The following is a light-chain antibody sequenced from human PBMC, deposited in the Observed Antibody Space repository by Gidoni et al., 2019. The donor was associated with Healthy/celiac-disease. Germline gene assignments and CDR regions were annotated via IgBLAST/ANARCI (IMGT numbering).Light chain of an antibody. J-gene: IGKJ5*01. CDR1: QGISSY. V-gene: IGKV1-9*01. CDR3: QQLNSYSIT. CDR2: AAS. Sequence: DIQSTHSPSFLSASVGDRVPITCRASQGISSYLAWYQQKPGKAPKLLIYAASTLQSGVPSRFSGSGAGTEFTLTISSLQHEDFATYYCQQLNSYSITFGQGTRLEIK.